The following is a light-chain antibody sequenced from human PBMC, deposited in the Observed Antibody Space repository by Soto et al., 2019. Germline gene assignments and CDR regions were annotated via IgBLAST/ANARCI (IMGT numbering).Light chain of an antibody. V-gene: IGKV3-20*01. Sequence: EIVLTQSPGTLSLSPGERATLSCRASQSVSSSYLGWYQQKPGQAPRLLIYGASNRATGIPDRFSGSGSGTEFTLTISRLEPEDFAVYYCQQYGSSSWTFGQGTKVEIK. J-gene: IGKJ1*01. CDR1: QSVSSSY. CDR2: GAS. CDR3: QQYGSSSWT.